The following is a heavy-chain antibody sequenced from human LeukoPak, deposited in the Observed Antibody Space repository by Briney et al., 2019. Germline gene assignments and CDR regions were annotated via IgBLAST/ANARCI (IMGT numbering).Heavy chain of an antibody. J-gene: IGHJ4*02. CDR2: IYPADSDT. CDR1: GYSFTTYW. Sequence: GESLKISCKGSGYSFTTYWIVWVRQMPGKGLEWMGIIYPADSDTRYSPSFQGQVTISADKSISTAYLQWSSLKASDTAMYYCARLYYDFWSGYSSHYFDYWGQGTLVTVSS. D-gene: IGHD3-3*01. V-gene: IGHV5-51*01. CDR3: ARLYYDFWSGYSSHYFDY.